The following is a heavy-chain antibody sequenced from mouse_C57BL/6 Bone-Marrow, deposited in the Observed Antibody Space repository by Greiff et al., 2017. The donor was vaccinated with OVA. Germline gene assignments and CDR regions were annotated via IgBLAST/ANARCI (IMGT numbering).Heavy chain of an antibody. J-gene: IGHJ1*03. CDR1: GFNIKNTY. D-gene: IGHD1-1*01. Sequence: VQLKESVAELVRPGTSVKLSCTASGFNIKNTYMHWVKQRPEQGLEWIGRIDPANGNTKYAPKFQGKATITADTSSNTAYLQLSSLTSEDTAIYYCARNYYGSSYVYFDVWGTGTTVTVSS. CDR3: ARNYYGSSYVYFDV. CDR2: IDPANGNT. V-gene: IGHV14-3*01.